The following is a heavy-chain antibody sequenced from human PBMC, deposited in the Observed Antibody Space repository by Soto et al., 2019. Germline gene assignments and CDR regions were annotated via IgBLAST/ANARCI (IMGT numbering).Heavy chain of an antibody. J-gene: IGHJ5*02. CDR1: GGTFSSYA. V-gene: IGHV1-69*13. CDR3: ARAHSSGYYYDWFDP. D-gene: IGHD3-22*01. Sequence: GASVKVSCKASGGTFSSYAISWVRQAPGQGLEWMGGIIPIFGTANYAQKFQGRVTITADESTSTAYMELSSLRSEDTAVYYCARAHSSGYYYDWFDPWGQGTLVTVSS. CDR2: IIPIFGTA.